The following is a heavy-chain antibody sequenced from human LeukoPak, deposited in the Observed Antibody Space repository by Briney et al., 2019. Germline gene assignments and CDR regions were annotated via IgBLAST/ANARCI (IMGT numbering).Heavy chain of an antibody. V-gene: IGHV4-34*01. CDR3: ARVGYYDYYDSSGYPNWFDP. CDR1: GGSFSGYY. J-gene: IGHJ5*02. Sequence: SETLSLTCAVYGGSFSGYYWSWIRQPPGKGLEWIGEINHSGSTNSNPSLKSRVTISVDTSKNQFSLKLSSVTAADTAVYYCARVGYYDYYDSSGYPNWFDPWGQGTLVTVSS. D-gene: IGHD3-22*01. CDR2: INHSGST.